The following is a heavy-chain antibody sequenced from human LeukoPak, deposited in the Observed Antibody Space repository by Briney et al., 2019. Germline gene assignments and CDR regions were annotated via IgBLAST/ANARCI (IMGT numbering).Heavy chain of an antibody. V-gene: IGHV4-59*08. CDR3: ARMSIVVVPAATTY. CDR2: IYYSGST. Sequence: ASETLSLTCTVSGGSISSYYWSWIRQPPGKGLERIGYIYYSGSTNYNPSLKSRVTISVDTSKNQFSLKLSSVTAADTAVYYCARMSIVVVPAATTYWGQGTLVTVSS. CDR1: GGSISSYY. J-gene: IGHJ4*02. D-gene: IGHD2-2*01.